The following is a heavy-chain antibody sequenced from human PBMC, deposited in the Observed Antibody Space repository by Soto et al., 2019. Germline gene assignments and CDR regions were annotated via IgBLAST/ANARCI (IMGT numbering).Heavy chain of an antibody. D-gene: IGHD3-22*01. CDR2: IYYSGST. CDR3: ATRGDKDYYDSSGYFRFDP. CDR1: GGSISSSSYY. V-gene: IGHV4-39*01. J-gene: IGHJ5*02. Sequence: KPSETLSLTCTVSGGSISSSSYYWGWIRQPPGKGLEWIGSIYYSGSTYYNPSLKSRVTISVDTSKNQFSLKLSSVTTADTAVYYCATRGDKDYYDSSGYFRFDPWGQGTLVTVSS.